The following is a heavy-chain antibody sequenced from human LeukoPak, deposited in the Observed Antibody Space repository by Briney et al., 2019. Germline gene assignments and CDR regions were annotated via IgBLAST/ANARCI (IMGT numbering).Heavy chain of an antibody. CDR1: GGSISSYY. Sequence: SETLSLTCTVSGGSISSYYWSWIRQPPGKGLEWIGYIYYSGSTNYNPSLKSRVTISVDTSKNQFSLKLSSVTAEDTAVYYCARGVLVVPAAGYYYYYYMDVWGKGTTVTISS. J-gene: IGHJ6*03. CDR2: IYYSGST. CDR3: ARGVLVVPAAGYYYYYYMDV. D-gene: IGHD2-2*01. V-gene: IGHV4-59*01.